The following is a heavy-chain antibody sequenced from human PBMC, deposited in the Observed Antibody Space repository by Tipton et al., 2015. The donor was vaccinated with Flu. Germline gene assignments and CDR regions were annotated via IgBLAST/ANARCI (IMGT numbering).Heavy chain of an antibody. J-gene: IGHJ3*02. Sequence: TLSLTCTVSGGSISSGSYYWSWIRQPAGKGLEWIGRIYTSGSTNYNPSLKSRVTISVDTSKNQFSLKLSSVTAADTAVYYCASPLLGGGVGYDAFDIWGQGTMVTVSS. D-gene: IGHD3-16*01. CDR3: ASPLLGGGVGYDAFDI. CDR1: GGSISSGSYY. V-gene: IGHV4-61*02. CDR2: IYTSGST.